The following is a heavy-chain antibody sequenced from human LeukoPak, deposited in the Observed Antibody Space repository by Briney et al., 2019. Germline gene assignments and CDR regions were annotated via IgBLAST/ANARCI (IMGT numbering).Heavy chain of an antibody. Sequence: QPGGSLRLSCAASGFTFSSYAMSWVRQAPGKGLEWVSAISGSGGSTYYADSVKGRFTISRDNSKNTLYLQMNSLRAEDTAVYYCARDGRMVRGDIYLDWFDPWGQGTLVTVSS. CDR2: ISGSGGST. D-gene: IGHD3-10*01. J-gene: IGHJ5*02. CDR3: ARDGRMVRGDIYLDWFDP. V-gene: IGHV3-23*01. CDR1: GFTFSSYA.